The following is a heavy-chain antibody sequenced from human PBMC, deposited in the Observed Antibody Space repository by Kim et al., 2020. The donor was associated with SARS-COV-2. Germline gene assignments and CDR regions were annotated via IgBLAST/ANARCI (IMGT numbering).Heavy chain of an antibody. D-gene: IGHD6-19*01. CDR2: INAGNGNT. CDR3: ARVKQWLVQDDAFDI. J-gene: IGHJ3*02. V-gene: IGHV1-3*01. CDR1: GYTFTSYA. Sequence: ASVKVSCKASGYTFTSYAMHWVRQAPGQRLEWMGWINAGNGNTKYSQKFQGRVTITRDTSASTAYMELSSLRSEDTAVYYCARVKQWLVQDDAFDIWGQGTMVTVSS.